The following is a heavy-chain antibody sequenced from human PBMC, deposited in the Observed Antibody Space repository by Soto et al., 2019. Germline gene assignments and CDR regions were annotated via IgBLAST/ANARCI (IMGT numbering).Heavy chain of an antibody. CDR2: IWYDGSNK. Sequence: GGSLRLSCAASGFTLSSYGMHWVRQAPGKGLEWVAVIWYDGSNKYYADSVKGRFTISRDNSKNTLYLQMNSLRAEDTAVYYCAREVAVAGEDYYYMDVWGKGTTVTVSS. CDR1: GFTLSSYG. D-gene: IGHD6-19*01. J-gene: IGHJ6*03. V-gene: IGHV3-33*08. CDR3: AREVAVAGEDYYYMDV.